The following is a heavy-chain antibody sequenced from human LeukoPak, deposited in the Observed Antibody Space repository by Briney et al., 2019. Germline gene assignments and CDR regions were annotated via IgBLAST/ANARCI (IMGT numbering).Heavy chain of an antibody. V-gene: IGHV3-33*01. CDR3: ARDPYSGYDKRVYYFDY. D-gene: IGHD5-12*01. Sequence: GGSLRLSCAASGFTFSSYGMHWVRQAPGKGLEWVAVIWYDGKNKYYGDSVKGRFTISRDNSKNTLYLQMNSLRAEDTAVYYCARDPYSGYDKRVYYFDYWGQGTLVTVSS. CDR1: GFTFSSYG. CDR2: IWYDGKNK. J-gene: IGHJ4*02.